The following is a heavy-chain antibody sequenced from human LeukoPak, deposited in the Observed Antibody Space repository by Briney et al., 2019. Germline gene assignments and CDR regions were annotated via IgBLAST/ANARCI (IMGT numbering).Heavy chain of an antibody. CDR1: GGSISSGSYY. Sequence: SETLSLTCTVSGGSISSGSYYWSWIRQPAGKGLEWIGRIYTSGSTNYNPSLKSRVTISVDTSKNQFSLKLSSVTAADTAVYYCARETRRKWEPQGPYYYYYMDVWGKGTTVTVSS. J-gene: IGHJ6*03. D-gene: IGHD1-26*01. V-gene: IGHV4-61*02. CDR2: IYTSGST. CDR3: ARETRRKWEPQGPYYYYYMDV.